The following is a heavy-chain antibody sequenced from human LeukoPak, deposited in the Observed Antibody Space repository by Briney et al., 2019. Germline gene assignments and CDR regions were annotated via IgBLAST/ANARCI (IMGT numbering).Heavy chain of an antibody. CDR3: AVHTGDGLYH. D-gene: IGHD7-27*01. V-gene: IGHV1-24*01. CDR1: GSAFADLS. Sequence: ASVKVSCKLSGSAFADLSMNWVRQAPGKGLEWMGGFDPEIDESIYVQKLQGRVTMTEDISRDTAYMELSNVTSEDTAAYYCAVHTGDGLYHWGQGTLVIVSS. CDR2: FDPEIDES. J-gene: IGHJ5*02.